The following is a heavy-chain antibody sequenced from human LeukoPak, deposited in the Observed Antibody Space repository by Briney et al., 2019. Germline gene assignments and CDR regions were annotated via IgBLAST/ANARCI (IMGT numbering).Heavy chain of an antibody. Sequence: PGGSLRLSCAASGFTFSSYAMHWVRQAPGKGLVWVSRINSHGSSTSYADSVKGRFTISRDNAKNTLYLQMNSLRVEDTAVYYCARGPPDGSGSYYPGAYWGQGTLVTVSS. CDR3: ARGPPDGSGSYYPGAY. CDR1: GFTFSSYA. V-gene: IGHV3-74*01. CDR2: INSHGSST. J-gene: IGHJ4*02. D-gene: IGHD3-10*01.